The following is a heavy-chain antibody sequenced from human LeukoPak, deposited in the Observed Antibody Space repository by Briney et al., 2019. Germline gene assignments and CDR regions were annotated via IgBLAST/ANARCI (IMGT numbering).Heavy chain of an antibody. D-gene: IGHD4-23*01. CDR3: ARDDYGGSYPNWFDP. CDR1: GFTLSSYW. J-gene: IGHJ5*02. CDR2: IKQDGSEK. Sequence: GWALSLSCAASGFTLSSYWMSWVREAPGQGLEWGANIKQDGSEKYYVDSEKGRFTISRDNAKNSLYLQMNSLRAEDTAVYYCARDDYGGSYPNWFDPWGQGTLVTVSS. V-gene: IGHV3-7*01.